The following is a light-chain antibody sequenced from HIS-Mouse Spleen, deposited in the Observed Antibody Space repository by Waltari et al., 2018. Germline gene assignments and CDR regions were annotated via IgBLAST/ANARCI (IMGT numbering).Light chain of an antibody. Sequence: QSALTQPRSVSGSPGQSVTISCTGTSSDVGGYNYVSWYQQHTGKAPKLMIYDVSTRPSGVPDRISGYKSGNTASLTISGLQAEDEADYYCCSYAGSYTLVFGGGTKLTVL. CDR1: SSDVGGYNY. J-gene: IGLJ2*01. CDR2: DVS. V-gene: IGLV2-11*01. CDR3: CSYAGSYTLV.